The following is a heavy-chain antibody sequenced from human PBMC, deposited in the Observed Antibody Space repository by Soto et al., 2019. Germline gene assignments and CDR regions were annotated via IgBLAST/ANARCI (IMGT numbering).Heavy chain of an antibody. V-gene: IGHV4-59*01. CDR1: GASISSSY. CDR2: DFYSGST. D-gene: IGHD3-22*01. Sequence: QVQLQESGPGLVKPSETLSLTCTVSGASISSSYWSWIRQSPGKGLEWIGYDFYSGSTNYNPSLKSRVTISVDTSKNQFSLKLKSVTAADTAVYYCARGYYDSSGQSNTFDIWGQGTMVTVSS. CDR3: ARGYYDSSGQSNTFDI. J-gene: IGHJ3*02.